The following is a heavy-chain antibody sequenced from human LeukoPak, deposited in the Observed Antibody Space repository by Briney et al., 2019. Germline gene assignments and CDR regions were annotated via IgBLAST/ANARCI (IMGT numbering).Heavy chain of an antibody. CDR3: ARRSYRGVIGLYYYYYMDV. J-gene: IGHJ6*03. Sequence: GGSLRLSRVASGFSFSTYWMSWVRQAPGKGLEWVANIKEDGSEKYYVDSVKGRFTMSRDNAKNSVYLQMNRLRVEDTAVYYCARRSYRGVIGLYYYYYMDVWGKGTPVTVSS. D-gene: IGHD3-16*02. CDR1: GFSFSTYW. CDR2: IKEDGSEK. V-gene: IGHV3-7*01.